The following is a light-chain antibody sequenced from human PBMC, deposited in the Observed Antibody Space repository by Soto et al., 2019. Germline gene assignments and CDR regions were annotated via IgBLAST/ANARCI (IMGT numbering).Light chain of an antibody. Sequence: QSALTQPPSASGSPGQSVTISCTGTSSDVGGYNYVSWYQQHPGKAPKLMIYEVSKRPSGVPDRFSGSKSGNTASLTVSGRQAEDGADYYCSSYAGSNNLGVFGGGSKVTVL. CDR1: SSDVGGYNY. J-gene: IGLJ3*02. CDR2: EVS. CDR3: SSYAGSNNLGV. V-gene: IGLV2-8*01.